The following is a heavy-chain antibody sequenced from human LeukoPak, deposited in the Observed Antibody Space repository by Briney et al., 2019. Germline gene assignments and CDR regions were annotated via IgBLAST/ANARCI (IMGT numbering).Heavy chain of an antibody. CDR3: AGDVHGRSLDT. V-gene: IGHV4-4*07. Sequence: SETLSLTCSVSGDSINRYYWSWIRQPAGKGLEWIGRIYPNEGRTDDNPSLKSRVTMSLDTSKNQWFLKLRSVTAADTAVYYCAGDVHGRSLDTWGRGTLVTVSS. CDR2: IYPNEGRT. CDR1: GDSINRYY. J-gene: IGHJ5*02.